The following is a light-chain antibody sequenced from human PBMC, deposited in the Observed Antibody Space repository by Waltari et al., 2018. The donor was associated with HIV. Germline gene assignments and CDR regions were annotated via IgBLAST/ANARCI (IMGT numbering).Light chain of an antibody. V-gene: IGLV2-8*01. J-gene: IGLJ2*01. CDR1: SSDVGGYDY. Sequence: QSALTQPLSASGSPGQSVTISCTGTSSDVGGYDYVSWYQQHPGKAPKLILYEVTKRPSGVPDRFSGSKSGSTASLTVSGLQAEDEADYYCSSYAGSNNLIFGGGTKLTVL. CDR3: SSYAGSNNLI. CDR2: EVT.